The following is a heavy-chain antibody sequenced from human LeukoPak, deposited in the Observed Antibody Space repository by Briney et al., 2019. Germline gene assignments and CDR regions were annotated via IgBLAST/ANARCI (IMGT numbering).Heavy chain of an antibody. CDR1: GGSISSDY. CDR3: ARGTSSGYPHHFDY. CDR2: MYYSGGT. Sequence: SETLSLTCTVSGGSISSDYWSWIRQPPEKGLEWIGYMYYSGGTNYNPSLKSRVTISVDTSKNQFSLKLSSVTAADTAVYFCARGTSSGYPHHFDYWGQGTLVTVSS. J-gene: IGHJ4*02. D-gene: IGHD3-22*01. V-gene: IGHV4-59*01.